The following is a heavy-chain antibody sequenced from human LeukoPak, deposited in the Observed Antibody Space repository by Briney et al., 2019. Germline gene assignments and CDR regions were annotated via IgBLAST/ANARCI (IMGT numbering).Heavy chain of an antibody. V-gene: IGHV5-51*01. Sequence: PGESLNISFLRAGYSLVGYWFAWVRQMPGKGLEWMGIIYPDDSDTKYSPSFQGQVTISADKSISTAYLQWNSLKASDTAMYYCARRDPSGWFDSWGQGALVTVSS. CDR1: GYSLVGYW. J-gene: IGHJ5*01. CDR3: ARRDPSGWFDS. CDR2: IYPDDSDT.